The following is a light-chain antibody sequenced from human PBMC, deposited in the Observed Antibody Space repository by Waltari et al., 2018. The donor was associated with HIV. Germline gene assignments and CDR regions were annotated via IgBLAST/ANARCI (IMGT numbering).Light chain of an antibody. CDR1: RSDVGGYNY. V-gene: IGLV2-14*01. CDR2: EVS. Sequence: QSALPQPASVSGSPVQSITISCTGTRSDVGGYNYVSWYQQHPGKAPKLMIYEVSNRPSGVSNRFSGSKSGNTASLTITGLQAEDEADYYCSSYTSSSTSHVFGTGTKVTVL. CDR3: SSYTSSSTSHV. J-gene: IGLJ1*01.